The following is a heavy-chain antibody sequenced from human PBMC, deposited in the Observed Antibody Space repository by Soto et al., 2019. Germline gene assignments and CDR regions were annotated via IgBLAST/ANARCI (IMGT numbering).Heavy chain of an antibody. CDR1: GFTFSDHY. D-gene: IGHD6-13*01. J-gene: IGHJ6*02. V-gene: IGHV3-11*06. CDR3: ARAKFIKILAAAHGMDV. Sequence: QVQLVESGGGLVKPGGSLRLSCAASGFTFSDHYMSWIRQAPGKGLEWVSYISSSSSYTNYADSVKGRFTISRDNAKNSLYLQMNSLGAEDTVVYYCARAKFIKILAAAHGMDVWGQGTTVTVSS. CDR2: ISSSSSYT.